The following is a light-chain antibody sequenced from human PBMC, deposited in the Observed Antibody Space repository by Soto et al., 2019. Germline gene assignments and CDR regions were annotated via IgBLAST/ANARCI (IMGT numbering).Light chain of an antibody. CDR2: AAS. V-gene: IGKV1-9*01. J-gene: IGKJ2*01. Sequence: IQLTQSPSSLSASIGDRVTITCRASQGIASYLAWYQQKPGNAPKLLIYAASTLHSGVPSRFSGSGSGTDFTLTISSLQPEDFVTYYCQQLNVNLLFGQGTKLEIK. CDR3: QQLNVNLL. CDR1: QGIASY.